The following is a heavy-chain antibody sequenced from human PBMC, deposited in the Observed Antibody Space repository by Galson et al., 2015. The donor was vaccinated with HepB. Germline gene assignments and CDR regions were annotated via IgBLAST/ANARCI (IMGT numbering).Heavy chain of an antibody. J-gene: IGHJ3*02. Sequence: SLRLSCAASGFTFSSYSMNWVRQAPGKGLEWVSSISSSSSYIYYADSVKGRFTISRDNAKNSLYLQMNSLRAEDTAVYYCARDLSGSSTNAFDIWGQGTMVTVSS. CDR1: GFTFSSYS. V-gene: IGHV3-21*01. CDR2: ISSSSSYI. CDR3: ARDLSGSSTNAFDI. D-gene: IGHD1-26*01.